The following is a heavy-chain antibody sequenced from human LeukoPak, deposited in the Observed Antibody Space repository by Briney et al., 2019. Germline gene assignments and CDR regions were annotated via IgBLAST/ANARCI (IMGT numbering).Heavy chain of an antibody. Sequence: GGSLRLSCAVSGFTLSDAYMTWVRQTPGKGLEWVGRITSKGDGGTTHYAAPVKGRFIISRDDSKGTLYLQLNSLRTDDTAVYYCLAQYYFDYWGRGTLVTVSS. J-gene: IGHJ4*02. V-gene: IGHV3-15*01. CDR3: LAQYYFDY. CDR1: GFTLSDAY. CDR2: ITSKGDGGTT. D-gene: IGHD5-24*01.